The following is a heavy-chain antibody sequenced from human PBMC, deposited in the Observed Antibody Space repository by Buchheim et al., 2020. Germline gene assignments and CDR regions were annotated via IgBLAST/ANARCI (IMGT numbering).Heavy chain of an antibody. V-gene: IGHV3-74*01. D-gene: IGHD2/OR15-2a*01. CDR2: INGDGRTT. Sequence: EVQLVESGGGLVQPGGSLRLACAASGFSFSSFWVNWARQAPGKGLVWVSRINGDGRTTHYADSVKGRFTISRDNAKTTLYLPMNSLRSEDTAVYYCARGSFKNGFDVWGQGTT. J-gene: IGHJ6*02. CDR1: GFSFSSFW. CDR3: ARGSFKNGFDV.